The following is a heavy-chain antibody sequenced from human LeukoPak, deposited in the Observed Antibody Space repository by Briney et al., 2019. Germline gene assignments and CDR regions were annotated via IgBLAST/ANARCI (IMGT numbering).Heavy chain of an antibody. Sequence: SETLSLTCTVSGGSISSYYWSWLRQPPGKGLEWIGYIYYSRSTNYNPSLKSRVTISVDTSKNQFSLKLSSVTAADTAVYYCARSERLRWMVRGVQFDYWGQGTLVTVSS. CDR2: IYYSRST. J-gene: IGHJ4*02. CDR3: ARSERLRWMVRGVQFDY. D-gene: IGHD3-10*01. V-gene: IGHV4-59*01. CDR1: GGSISSYY.